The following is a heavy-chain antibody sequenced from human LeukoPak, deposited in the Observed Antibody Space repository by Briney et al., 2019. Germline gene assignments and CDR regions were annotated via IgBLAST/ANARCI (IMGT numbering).Heavy chain of an antibody. D-gene: IGHD3-10*02. V-gene: IGHV3-48*03. Sequence: PGGSLRLSCAASGLTFSSYEMNWVRQAPGKGLEWVSYISSSGSTIYYADSVKGRFTIPRDNAKNSLYLQMNSLRAEDTAVYYCAELGITMIGGVWGKGTTVTISS. CDR1: GLTFSSYE. J-gene: IGHJ6*04. CDR2: ISSSGSTI. CDR3: AELGITMIGGV.